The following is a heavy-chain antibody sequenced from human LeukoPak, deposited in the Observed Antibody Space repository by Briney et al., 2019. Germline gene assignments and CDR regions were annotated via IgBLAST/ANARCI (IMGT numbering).Heavy chain of an antibody. CDR3: AREPYPNYDFWSGYYRSWFDP. D-gene: IGHD3-3*01. V-gene: IGHV3-7*01. CDR2: IKQDGSEK. CDR1: GFTFSSYW. Sequence: GGSLRLPCAASGFTFSSYWMSWVRQAPGKGLEWVANIKQDGSEKYYVDSVKGRFTISRDNAKNSLYLQMNSLRAEDTAVYYCAREPYPNYDFWSGYYRSWFDPWGQGTLVTVSS. J-gene: IGHJ5*02.